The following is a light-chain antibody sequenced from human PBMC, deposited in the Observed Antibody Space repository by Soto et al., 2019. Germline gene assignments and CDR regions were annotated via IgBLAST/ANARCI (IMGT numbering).Light chain of an antibody. V-gene: IGKV1-6*01. J-gene: IGKJ2*01. CDR1: QDIRND. CDR3: LQDYIYPYA. Sequence: AIQMTQAPSSLSASVGDTVTITCRASQDIRNDLVWYQQKPGEAPKLLIYSSSSLQSGVPSMFSGSGSATDFTLTINRLQPEEFATYYCLQDYIYPYAFGQGTKLEIK. CDR2: SSS.